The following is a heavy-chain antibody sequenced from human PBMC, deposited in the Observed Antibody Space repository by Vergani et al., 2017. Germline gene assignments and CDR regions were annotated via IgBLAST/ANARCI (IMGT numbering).Heavy chain of an antibody. J-gene: IGHJ3*02. Sequence: EVQLVESGGDLVQPGRSLRLSCTASGFTFGYYAMDWFRQAPGQGLEWVGGIRSKAYGQETIYAAFVKGRFTISREYSKSIAYLQMNNLQTEDTAMYYCVRDQVTMLRGSDALDIWGQGTMVTVSS. D-gene: IGHD3-10*01. CDR2: IRSKAYGQET. V-gene: IGHV3-49*03. CDR3: VRDQVTMLRGSDALDI. CDR1: GFTFGYYA.